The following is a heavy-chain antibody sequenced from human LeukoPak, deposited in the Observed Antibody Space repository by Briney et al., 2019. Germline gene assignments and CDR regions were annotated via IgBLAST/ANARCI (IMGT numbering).Heavy chain of an antibody. J-gene: IGHJ4*02. CDR3: ARRFGYCSSTSCRDY. CDR1: GFTVSSNY. Sequence: GRSLRLSCAASGFTVSSNYMSWVRQAPGKGLEWVSVIYSGGSTYYADSVKGRFTISRDNSKNTLYLQMNSLRAEDTAVYYCARRFGYCSSTSCRDYWGQGTLVTVSS. D-gene: IGHD2-2*03. CDR2: IYSGGST. V-gene: IGHV3-66*01.